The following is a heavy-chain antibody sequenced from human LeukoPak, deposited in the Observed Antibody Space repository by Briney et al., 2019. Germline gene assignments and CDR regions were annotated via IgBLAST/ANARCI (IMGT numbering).Heavy chain of an antibody. V-gene: IGHV4-61*02. CDR3: ASTYYGSGSADY. D-gene: IGHD3-10*01. J-gene: IGHJ4*02. CDR2: IYASGST. Sequence: SETLSLTCTVSGGSISSGSYYWSWIRQPAGKGLEWIGRIYASGSTNYNPSLKSRVTISVDPSKNQCSLKLSSVTAADTAVYYCASTYYGSGSADYWGQGTLVTVSS. CDR1: GGSISSGSYY.